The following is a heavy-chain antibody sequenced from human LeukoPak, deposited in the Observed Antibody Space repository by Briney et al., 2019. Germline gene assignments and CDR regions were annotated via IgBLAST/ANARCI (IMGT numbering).Heavy chain of an antibody. CDR2: IYHSGST. J-gene: IGHJ4*02. V-gene: IGHV4-30-2*01. CDR3: AREFVDTAMVRWDYFDY. CDR1: GGSISSGGYS. D-gene: IGHD5-18*01. Sequence: SSETPSLTCAVSGGSISSGGYSWSWIRQPPGKGLEWIGYIYHSGSTYYNPSLKSRVTISVDRSKNQFSLKLSSVTAADTAVYYCAREFVDTAMVRWDYFDYWGQGTLVTVSS.